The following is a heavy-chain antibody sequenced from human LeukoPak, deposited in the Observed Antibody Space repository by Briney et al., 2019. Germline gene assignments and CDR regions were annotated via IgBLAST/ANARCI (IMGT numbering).Heavy chain of an antibody. CDR3: ARKGMGDWTETGYAFDI. CDR1: GFTFDDYG. V-gene: IGHV3-20*04. J-gene: IGHJ3*02. D-gene: IGHD3-16*01. CDR2: INWNGGST. Sequence: PGGSLRLSCAASGFTFDDYGMSWVRQAPGKGLEWVSGINWNGGSTGYADSVKGRFTISRDNAKNSLYLQMNSLRAEDTALYYCARKGMGDWTETGYAFDIWGQGTMVTVSS.